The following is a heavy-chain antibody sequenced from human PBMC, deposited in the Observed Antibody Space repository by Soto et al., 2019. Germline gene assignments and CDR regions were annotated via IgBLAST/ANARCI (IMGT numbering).Heavy chain of an antibody. J-gene: IGHJ5*02. CDR1: GGTFSSYA. Sequence: SVKVSCKASGGTFSSYAISWVRQAPGQGLEWMGGIIPIFGTANYAQKFQGRVTITADESTSTAYMELSSLRSEDTAVYYCARDLTHWTAVRTVIVNGWWFDPWGQGTLVTVYS. CDR2: IIPIFGTA. D-gene: IGHD2-8*01. V-gene: IGHV1-69*13. CDR3: ARDLTHWTAVRTVIVNGWWFDP.